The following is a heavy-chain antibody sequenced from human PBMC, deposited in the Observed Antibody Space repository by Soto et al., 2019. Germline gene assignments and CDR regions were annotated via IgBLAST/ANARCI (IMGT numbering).Heavy chain of an antibody. Sequence: VQLLESGGGLVQPGGSLRLSCAASGFTFRDYAMNWVRQAPGKGLEWVSDVSGRGDSARFADSVRGRFTISRDNSRNTLYLQMNSLTVHGTAVYYCGKERRGSGWSVCNYWGQGTLVTVSS. J-gene: IGHJ4*02. CDR3: GKERRGSGWSVCNY. CDR1: GFTFRDYA. V-gene: IGHV3-23*01. D-gene: IGHD6-19*01. CDR2: VSGRGDSA.